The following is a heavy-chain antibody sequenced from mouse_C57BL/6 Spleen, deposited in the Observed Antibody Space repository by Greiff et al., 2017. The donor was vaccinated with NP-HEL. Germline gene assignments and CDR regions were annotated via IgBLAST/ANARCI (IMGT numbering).Heavy chain of an antibody. D-gene: IGHD1-1*01. Sequence: QVQLQQPGAELVKPGASVKLSCKASGYTFTSYWMQWVKQRPGQGLEWIGEIDPSDSYTNYNQKFKGKATWTVDTSSSTAYMQLSSLTSEDSAVYYCARCGYYGSSPWFAYWGQRTLVTVSA. CDR2: IDPSDSYT. CDR3: ARCGYYGSSPWFAY. CDR1: GYTFTSYW. J-gene: IGHJ3*01. V-gene: IGHV1-50*01.